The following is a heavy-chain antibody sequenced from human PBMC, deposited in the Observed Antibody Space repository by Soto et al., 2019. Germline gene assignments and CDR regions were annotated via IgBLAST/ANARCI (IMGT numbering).Heavy chain of an antibody. J-gene: IGHJ1*01. CDR2: INPNSGDT. V-gene: IGHV1-2*04. Sequence: ASVKVSCKASGYTFTNYYMHWVRQAPGQGLEWMGWINPNSGDTNYAQKFQGWVTMTRDTSMSTAYMELTRLKSDDTAVYYCARTYSSSSLFYLQHWGQGTLVTVSS. CDR3: ARTYSSSSLFYLQH. D-gene: IGHD6-6*01. CDR1: GYTFTNYY.